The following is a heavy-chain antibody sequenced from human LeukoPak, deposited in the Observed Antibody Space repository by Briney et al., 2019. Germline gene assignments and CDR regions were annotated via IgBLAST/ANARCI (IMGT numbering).Heavy chain of an antibody. CDR2: IRYDGSNK. V-gene: IGHV3-30*02. Sequence: GGSLRLSCAASGFTFSSFSMNWVRQAPGKGLEWVAFIRYDGSNKYYADSVKGRFTISRDNSKNTLYLQMNSLRAEDTAVYYCARDPYYYYYMDVWGKGTTVTVSS. J-gene: IGHJ6*03. CDR1: GFTFSSFS. CDR3: ARDPYYYYYMDV.